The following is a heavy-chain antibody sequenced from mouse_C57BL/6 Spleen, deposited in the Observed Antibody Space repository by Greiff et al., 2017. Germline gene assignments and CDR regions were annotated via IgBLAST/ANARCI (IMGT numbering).Heavy chain of an antibody. CDR3: AVYAQYCYFSFAY. Sequence: QVQLQQPGAELVRPGSSVKLSCKASGYTFTSYWMHWVKQRPIQGLEWIGNIDPSDSETHYNQKFKDKATLTVDKSSSTAYMQLSSLTSEDSAVYYCAVYAQYCYFSFAYWGQGTLVTVSA. D-gene: IGHD2-12*01. CDR1: GYTFTSYW. CDR2: IDPSDSET. V-gene: IGHV1-52*01. J-gene: IGHJ3*01.